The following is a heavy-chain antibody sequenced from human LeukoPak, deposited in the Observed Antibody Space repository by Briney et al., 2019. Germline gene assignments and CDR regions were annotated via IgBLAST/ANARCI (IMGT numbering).Heavy chain of an antibody. Sequence: GGSLRLSCAASGFTFSDYNMRWIRQAPGKGLEWVSSISRSGSTKYYADSVKGRFTISRDNAKNSLFLQMNSLRAEDTAVYYCARDPFRRGGSWGQGTLVTVSS. V-gene: IGHV3-11*04. CDR2: ISRSGSTK. CDR1: GFTFSDYN. J-gene: IGHJ5*02. CDR3: ARDPFRRGGS. D-gene: IGHD2-15*01.